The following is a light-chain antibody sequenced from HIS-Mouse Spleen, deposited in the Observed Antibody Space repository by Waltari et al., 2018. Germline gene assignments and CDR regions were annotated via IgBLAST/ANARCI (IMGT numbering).Light chain of an antibody. Sequence: QSALTQPASVSGSPGQSNTISRTGTSSDVGSDHLVSWYHQHPGKAPKLMIYEGSKRPSGVSNRFSGSKSGNTASLTISGLQAEDEADYYCCSYAGSSTLVFGGGTKLTVL. V-gene: IGLV2-23*01. J-gene: IGLJ2*01. CDR3: CSYAGSSTLV. CDR1: SSDVGSDHL. CDR2: EGS.